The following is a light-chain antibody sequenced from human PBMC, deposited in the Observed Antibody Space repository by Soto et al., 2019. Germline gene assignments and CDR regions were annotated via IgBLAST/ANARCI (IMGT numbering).Light chain of an antibody. CDR1: QTVGAS. CDR3: QQHYQWPIT. Sequence: EIVLTQSPGTLSLSPGERASLSCRASQTVGASLAWYQQKPGQAPRLVLYRISTRATGIPARFSGSGSATEFTLTINSLQPEDFAVYYCQQHYQWPITFGQGTRLEI. V-gene: IGKV3D-15*01. J-gene: IGKJ5*01. CDR2: RIS.